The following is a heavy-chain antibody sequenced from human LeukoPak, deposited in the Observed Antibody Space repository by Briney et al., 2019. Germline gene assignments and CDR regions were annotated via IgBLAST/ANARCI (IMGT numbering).Heavy chain of an antibody. V-gene: IGHV4-34*01. J-gene: IGHJ4*02. CDR3: ARCRIVGAPSLVDY. D-gene: IGHD1-26*01. Sequence: SETLSLTCAVYGGSFSGYYWSWIRQPPGKGLEWVGESNHSGSTNYNPSLNSRVTISVDTSKNQFSLKLSSVTAADTAVYYCARCRIVGAPSLVDYWGQGTLVTVSS. CDR1: GGSFSGYY. CDR2: SNHSGST.